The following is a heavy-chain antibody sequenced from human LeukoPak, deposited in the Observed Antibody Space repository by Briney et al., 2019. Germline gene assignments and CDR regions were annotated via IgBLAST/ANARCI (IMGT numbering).Heavy chain of an antibody. CDR2: IYYSGST. V-gene: IGHV4-30-4*01. Sequence: ETSETLSLTCTVSGGSISSGDYYWSWIRQPPEKGLEWIGYIYYSGSTYYNPSLKSRVTISVDTSKNQFSLKLSSVTAADTAVYYCARALYGSVTLDYWGQGTLVTVSS. CDR3: ARALYGSVTLDY. J-gene: IGHJ4*02. D-gene: IGHD3-10*01. CDR1: GGSISSGDYY.